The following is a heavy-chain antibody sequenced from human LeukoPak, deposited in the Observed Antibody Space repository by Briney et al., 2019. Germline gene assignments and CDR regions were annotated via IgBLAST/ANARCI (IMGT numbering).Heavy chain of an antibody. CDR2: FDPEDGET. D-gene: IGHD3-3*01. J-gene: IGHJ5*02. CDR3: ATNGGIAIFGDYGFDP. V-gene: IGHV1-24*01. CDR1: GYTLTELS. Sequence: ASVKVSCKVSGYTLTELSMHWVRQAPGKGLEWMGGFDPEDGETVYAQKFQGRVTMTEDTSTDTAYMELSSLRSEDTAVYYCATNGGIAIFGDYGFDPWGQGTLVTVSS.